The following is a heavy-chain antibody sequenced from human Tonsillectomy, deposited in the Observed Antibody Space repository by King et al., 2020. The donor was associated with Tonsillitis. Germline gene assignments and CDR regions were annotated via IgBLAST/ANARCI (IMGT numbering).Heavy chain of an antibody. CDR1: GGSISSSNYH. J-gene: IGHJ4*02. CDR2: IYYSGST. CDR3: ARLDYYDSSGYLLPDY. D-gene: IGHD3-22*01. Sequence: QLQESGPGLVKPSETLSLTCTVSGGSISSSNYHWGSIRQPPGKGLVWIGSIYYSGSTYYNPSLKSRVTISVDTSKNQFSLKLTSVTAADTAVYYCARLDYYDSSGYLLPDYWGQGTLITVSS. V-gene: IGHV4-39*01.